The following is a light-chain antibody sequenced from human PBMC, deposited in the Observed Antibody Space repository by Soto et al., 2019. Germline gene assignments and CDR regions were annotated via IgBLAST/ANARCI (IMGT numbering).Light chain of an antibody. CDR2: EVN. CDR1: SSDVGGYNY. V-gene: IGLV2-23*02. Sequence: QSALTQPASVSGSPGQSITISCTGTSSDVGGYNYVSWYQQHPGKAPKLMIYEVNKRPSGVSNRFSGSKSGNTASLTISGLQAEDEADYYCCSYAGSDTWAFGGGTKLTVL. J-gene: IGLJ3*02. CDR3: CSYAGSDTWA.